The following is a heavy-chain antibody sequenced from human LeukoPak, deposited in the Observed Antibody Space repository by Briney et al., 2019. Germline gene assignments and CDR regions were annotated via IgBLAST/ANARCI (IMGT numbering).Heavy chain of an antibody. CDR1: GYTFINYY. J-gene: IGHJ3*01. CDR3: ASFLAVATNAFDV. CDR2: INPSGGST. V-gene: IGHV1-46*01. D-gene: IGHD6-19*01. Sequence: ASVKVSCKASGYTFINYYMHWVRQAPGQGLEWMGIINPSGGSTSYAQKFQGRVTMTRDTSTSTVYMELSRLRSDDTAVYFCASFLAVATNAFDVWGQGTMVTVSS.